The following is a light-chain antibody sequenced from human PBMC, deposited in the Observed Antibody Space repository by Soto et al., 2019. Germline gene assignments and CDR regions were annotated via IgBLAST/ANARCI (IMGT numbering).Light chain of an antibody. J-gene: IGLJ2*01. CDR1: STDFENYNL. CDR3: SSYAGSSARVV. CDR2: EGT. V-gene: IGLV2-23*01. Sequence: QSALTQPASVSGSPGQSITISCTRSSTDFENYNLVSWYQHCPDKAPKLIIYEGTKRTSEISDRFSGSESDTTASLIISGLQPEDDADYYCSSYAGSSARVVFGGGTKLTVL.